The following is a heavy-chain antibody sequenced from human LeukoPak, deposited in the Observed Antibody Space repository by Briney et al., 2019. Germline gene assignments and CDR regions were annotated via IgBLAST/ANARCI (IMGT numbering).Heavy chain of an antibody. D-gene: IGHD6-19*01. V-gene: IGHV1-18*01. J-gene: IGHJ4*02. Sequence: ASVKVSCXASGYTFTSYGISWVRQAPGQGLEWMGWISAYNGNTNYAQKLQGRVTMTTDTSTSTAYMELRSLRSDDTAVYYCARDGRYSSGWYLGYYFDYWGQGTLVTVSS. CDR2: ISAYNGNT. CDR1: GYTFTSYG. CDR3: ARDGRYSSGWYLGYYFDY.